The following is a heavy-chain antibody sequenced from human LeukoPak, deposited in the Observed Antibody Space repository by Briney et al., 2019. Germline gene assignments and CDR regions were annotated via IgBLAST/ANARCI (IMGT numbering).Heavy chain of an antibody. V-gene: IGHV4-39*01. CDR1: GGSIGTNTYY. CDR3: ARSPRVATILGPAYVFDL. D-gene: IGHD5-12*01. CDR2: IYYSGRT. J-gene: IGHJ3*01. Sequence: SETLSLTCTVSGGSIGTNTYYWGWIRQPPGKGLEWIGSIYYSGRTYYNPSLKSRVTISVDTSKNQFSLNLSSVIATDTAVCYCARSPRVATILGPAYVFDLWGQGTLVPVSS.